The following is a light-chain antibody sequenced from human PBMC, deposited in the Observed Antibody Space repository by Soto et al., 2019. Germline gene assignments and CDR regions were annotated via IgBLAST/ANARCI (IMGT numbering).Light chain of an antibody. CDR2: GAS. CDR1: QSVSSD. Sequence: TVMTPSPATLSFSPGERVTLSCRASQSVSSDLAWYQQKPGQAPRLLIYGASTRATDIPARFSGSGSGTEFTLTISSLQSEDFAVYYCQQRYNWPVTFGQGTRLEIK. J-gene: IGKJ5*01. CDR3: QQRYNWPVT. V-gene: IGKV3-15*01.